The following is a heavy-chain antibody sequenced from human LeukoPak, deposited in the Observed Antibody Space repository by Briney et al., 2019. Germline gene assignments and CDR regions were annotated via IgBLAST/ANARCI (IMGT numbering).Heavy chain of an antibody. D-gene: IGHD3-22*01. J-gene: IGHJ5*02. V-gene: IGHV3-74*01. CDR2: INTDGSRI. CDR3: ARVLSGSWDWFDP. CDR1: GFTFSNYW. Sequence: GGSLRLSCAASGFTFSNYWMHWVRQAPGKGLVWVSRINTDGSRITYADSVKGRFTISRDNAMNTVYLQMDSLRAEDTAVYYCARVLSGSWDWFDPWGQGTLVTVSS.